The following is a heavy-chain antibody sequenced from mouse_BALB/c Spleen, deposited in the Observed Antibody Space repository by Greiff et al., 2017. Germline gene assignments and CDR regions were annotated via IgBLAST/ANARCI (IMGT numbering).Heavy chain of an antibody. Sequence: EVKVVESGGGLVQPGGSLKLSCAASGFTFSSYTMSWVRQTPEKRLEWVAYISNGGGSTYYPDTVKGRFTISRDNAKNTLYLQMSSLKSEDTAMYYCARQSTMITTGFAYWGQGTLVTVSA. CDR2: ISNGGGST. CDR1: GFTFSSYT. V-gene: IGHV5-12-2*01. D-gene: IGHD2-4*01. CDR3: ARQSTMITTGFAY. J-gene: IGHJ3*01.